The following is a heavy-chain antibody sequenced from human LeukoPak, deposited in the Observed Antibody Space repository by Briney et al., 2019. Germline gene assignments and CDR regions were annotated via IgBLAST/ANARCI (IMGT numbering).Heavy chain of an antibody. CDR3: ARGAYHYGSGSYYFDY. D-gene: IGHD3-10*01. CDR1: GYSISSGYY. CDR2: IYHSGST. Sequence: SETLSLTCTVSGYSISSGYYWGWIRQPPGKGLEWIGSIYHSGSTYYNPSLKSRVTMSLDTSKNQFSLKLSSVTAADTAMYYCARGAYHYGSGSYYFDYWGQGTLVTVSS. J-gene: IGHJ4*02. V-gene: IGHV4-38-2*02.